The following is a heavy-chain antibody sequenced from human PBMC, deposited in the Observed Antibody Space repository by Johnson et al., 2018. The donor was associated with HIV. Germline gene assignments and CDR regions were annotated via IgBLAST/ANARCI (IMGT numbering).Heavy chain of an antibody. CDR3: ARGWVRVAARYAFDI. V-gene: IGHV3-53*01. CDR1: GFLVSSNY. J-gene: IGHJ3*02. Sequence: VQLVESGGGLIQPGGSLRLSCAAPGFLVSSNYMSWVRQAPGKGLEWVSVIYSGGSIYYADSVKGRFTISRDNSKNSLYLQMNSLRAEDTSLYYCARGWVRVAARYAFDIWGQGTMVTVSS. D-gene: IGHD6-6*01. CDR2: IYSGGSI.